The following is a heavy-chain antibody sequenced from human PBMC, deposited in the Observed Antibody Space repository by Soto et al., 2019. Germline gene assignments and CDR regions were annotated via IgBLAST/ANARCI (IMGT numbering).Heavy chain of an antibody. CDR2: IRSAGDSS. J-gene: IGHJ4*02. V-gene: IGHV3-48*03. D-gene: IGHD2-2*01. CDR1: GFTFSSYE. CDR3: ARVYCSPTTCHVQAFDS. Sequence: DVQLVESGGGLAQPGGSVRLSCEASGFTFSSYEMNWVRQAPGKTLEWVSYIRSAGDSSYYADSVKSRFTISRDNAKNSLYLYMNSLRVEDTAGYYCARVYCSPTTCHVQAFDSWGQGTLVTVSS.